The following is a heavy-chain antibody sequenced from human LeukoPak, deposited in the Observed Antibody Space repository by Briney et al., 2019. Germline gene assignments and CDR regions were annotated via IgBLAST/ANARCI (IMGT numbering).Heavy chain of an antibody. CDR2: INNDGSTT. Sequence: GGSLTLSCVASGFTFSSYWMHWLRQAPGKGLVWVSRINNDGSTTTYADSVKGRFTISRDNAKNTLYLQMDSLRADDTAVYYCTSDTRGTIGPTTLDYWGQGTLVTVSS. CDR3: TSDTRGTIGPTTLDY. D-gene: IGHD3/OR15-3a*01. CDR1: GFTFSSYW. V-gene: IGHV3-74*01. J-gene: IGHJ4*02.